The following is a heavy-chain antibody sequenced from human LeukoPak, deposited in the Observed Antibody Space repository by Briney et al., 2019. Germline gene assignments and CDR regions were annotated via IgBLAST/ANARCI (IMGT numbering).Heavy chain of an antibody. CDR1: GGSFSGYY. CDR2: INHSGST. J-gene: IGHJ4*02. D-gene: IGHD4-17*01. CDR3: AREVGGDYDALDY. Sequence: SETLSLTCAVYGGSFSGYYWSWIRQPPGKGLEWIGEINHSGSTNYNPSLKSRVTISVDKSKNQFSLNLNSVTAADTAVYYCAREVGGDYDALDYWGQGTLVTVSS. V-gene: IGHV4-34*01.